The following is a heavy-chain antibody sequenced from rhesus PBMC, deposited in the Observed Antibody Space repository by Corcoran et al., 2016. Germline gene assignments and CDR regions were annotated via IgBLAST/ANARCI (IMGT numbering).Heavy chain of an antibody. Sequence: QVQLVQSGAEVKKPGSSVKVSCKASGYPFTDYYMHWVRQAPRQGLEWMAESNPNKGSQKYAQKCRGIITMTKNTSTSASYVELSRLISEETAVYYWARGYLLLSQGLDVWCRGVLVTVSS. CDR1: GYPFTDYY. CDR3: ARGYLLLSQGLDV. D-gene: IGHD2-15*01. CDR2: SNPNKGSQ. V-gene: IGHV1S2*01. J-gene: IGHJ5-2*02.